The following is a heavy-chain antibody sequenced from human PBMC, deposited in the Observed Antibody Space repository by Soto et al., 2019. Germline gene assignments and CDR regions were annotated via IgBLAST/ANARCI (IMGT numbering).Heavy chain of an antibody. V-gene: IGHV4-39*01. Sequence: QLQLQEAGPGLVKPSETLSLTCTVSGGSISSSDYYWGWIRQPPGKGLEWIGTVYYSGATYYNPSLRSRVTISVDTSKNQFSLQLTSVTAADSAVFYCARHEPVRGVILGSSDYGMDVWGQGTTVTVSS. CDR2: VYYSGAT. CDR3: ARHEPVRGVILGSSDYGMDV. CDR1: GGSISSSDYY. D-gene: IGHD3-10*01. J-gene: IGHJ6*02.